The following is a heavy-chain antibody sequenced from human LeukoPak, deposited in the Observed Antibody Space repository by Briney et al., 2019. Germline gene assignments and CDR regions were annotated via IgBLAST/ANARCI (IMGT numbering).Heavy chain of an antibody. V-gene: IGHV3-48*04. CDR2: ISNSSTI. J-gene: IGHJ3*02. Sequence: GGSLRLSCAASGFTFSSYSMNWVRQAPGKGLEWVSYISNSSTIYYADSVKGRFTISRDNAKNSLYLQMNSLRAEDTAVYYCARDTDYGGKDDAFDIWGQGTMVTVSS. CDR1: GFTFSSYS. CDR3: ARDTDYGGKDDAFDI. D-gene: IGHD4-23*01.